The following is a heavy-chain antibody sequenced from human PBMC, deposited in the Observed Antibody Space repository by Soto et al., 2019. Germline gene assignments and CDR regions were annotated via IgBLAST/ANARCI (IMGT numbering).Heavy chain of an antibody. Sequence: GESLKISCKGSGYSFTSYWIGWVRQMPGKGLEWMGIIYPGDSDTRYSPSFQGQVTISADKSISTAHLQWSSLKASDTAMYYCARRGEVTFHYYYCSMVFWGQGATVTVS. J-gene: IGHJ6*02. CDR1: GYSFTSYW. CDR3: ARRGEVTFHYYYCSMVF. D-gene: IGHD3-10*01. CDR2: IYPGDSDT. V-gene: IGHV5-51*01.